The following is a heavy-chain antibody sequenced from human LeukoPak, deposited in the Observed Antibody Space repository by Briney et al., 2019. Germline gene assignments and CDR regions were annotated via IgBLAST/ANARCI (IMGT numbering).Heavy chain of an antibody. CDR2: IKSITAGGTT. Sequence: GGSLRLSCAASGFTFSNAWMTWVRQAPGKGLEWVGRIKSITAGGTTDYAAPVEGRFTISRDDSKNTLYLQMNSLKSEDTAVYYCTKDYGLDYWGQGTLVTVSS. V-gene: IGHV3-15*01. CDR3: TKDYGLDY. J-gene: IGHJ4*02. CDR1: GFTFSNAW. D-gene: IGHD4-17*01.